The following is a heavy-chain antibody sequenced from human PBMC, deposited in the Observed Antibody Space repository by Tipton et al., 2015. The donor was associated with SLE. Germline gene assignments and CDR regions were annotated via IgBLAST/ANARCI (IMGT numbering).Heavy chain of an antibody. CDR2: MSRSGTTI. CDR1: RLSISNNW. D-gene: IGHD4-17*01. Sequence: GSLRLSCTASRLSISNNWMSWVRQAPGKGLEWVSYMSRSGTTIYYSASVKGRFTISRDNAKKSLYLQMNSLRADDTAVYYCARENYGDYALDYWGQGALVTVSS. CDR3: ARENYGDYALDY. V-gene: IGHV3-11*01. J-gene: IGHJ4*02.